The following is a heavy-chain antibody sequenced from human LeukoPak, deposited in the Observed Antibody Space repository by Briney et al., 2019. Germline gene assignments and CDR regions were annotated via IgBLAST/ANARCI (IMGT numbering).Heavy chain of an antibody. CDR1: GGSISSYY. V-gene: IGHV4-4*07. J-gene: IGHJ6*03. CDR3: ARGNVGYCSSTSCLDYYYYYMDV. Sequence: PSETLSLTCTVSGGSISSYYWSWIRQPAGKGLEWIERIYASGSTNYNPSLKSRVTMSVDTSKNQFSLKLSSVTAADTSMYYCARGNVGYCSSTSCLDYYYYYMDVWGKGTTVTVSS. CDR2: IYASGST. D-gene: IGHD2-2*01.